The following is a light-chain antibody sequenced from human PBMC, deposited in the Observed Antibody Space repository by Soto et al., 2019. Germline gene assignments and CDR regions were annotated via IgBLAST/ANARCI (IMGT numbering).Light chain of an antibody. CDR3: QQYDNSPWA. CDR2: GAS. J-gene: IGKJ1*01. Sequence: ELVLTQSPGTLSLSPGERATVSCRASQSVSSSYLAWYQQKPGQAPRLLIYGASSRATGIPDRFSGSGSGTDFTLTISRLEPEDFAVYYCQQYDNSPWAFGQGTKVEIK. V-gene: IGKV3-20*01. CDR1: QSVSSSY.